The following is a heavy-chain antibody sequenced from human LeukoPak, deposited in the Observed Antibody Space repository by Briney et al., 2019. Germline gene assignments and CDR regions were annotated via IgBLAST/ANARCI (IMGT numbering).Heavy chain of an antibody. Sequence: GGALRLSCAASGFSFRSYAMSSVRQAPREGLGWVSAISGSGGSTYYADSVKGRFTISRDNSKNPLYLQMNSLRAEDRAVYYCAKEAAVADWFDPWGQGTLVTVS. V-gene: IGHV3-23*01. CDR3: AKEAAVADWFDP. D-gene: IGHD6-19*01. CDR2: ISGSGGST. J-gene: IGHJ5*02. CDR1: GFSFRSYA.